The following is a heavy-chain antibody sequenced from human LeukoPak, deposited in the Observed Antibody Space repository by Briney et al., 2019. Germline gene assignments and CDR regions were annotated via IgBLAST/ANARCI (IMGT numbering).Heavy chain of an antibody. CDR3: ARARHYGDYSDY. J-gene: IGHJ4*02. D-gene: IGHD4-17*01. V-gene: IGHV3-33*01. CDR1: GFTFSSYG. Sequence: PGRSLRLSCAASGFTFSSYGMHWVRQAPGKGLEWVAVIWYDGSNKYYADSVKGRFTISRDNSKNTLYLQMNSLRAEDTAVYYCARARHYGDYSDYWGQETLVTVSS. CDR2: IWYDGSNK.